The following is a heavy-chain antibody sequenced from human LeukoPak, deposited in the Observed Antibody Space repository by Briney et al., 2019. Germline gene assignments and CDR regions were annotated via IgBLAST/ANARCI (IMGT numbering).Heavy chain of an antibody. J-gene: IGHJ4*02. V-gene: IGHV3-23*01. Sequence: GGTLRLSCAAPGFIFGSYGMSWVRQAPGKGLEWVSGISGSGGGTYYADSVKGRFTISRDNSKNTLYLQMNSLRAEDTAVYYCAKGALYNWNDVWGQGTLVTVSS. CDR3: AKGALYNWNDV. D-gene: IGHD1-20*01. CDR1: GFIFGSYG. CDR2: ISGSGGGT.